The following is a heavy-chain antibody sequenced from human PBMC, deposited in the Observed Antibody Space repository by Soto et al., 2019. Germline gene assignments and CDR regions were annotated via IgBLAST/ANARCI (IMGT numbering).Heavy chain of an antibody. CDR1: GFTFSSYS. CDR3: ARVIGYCSSTSCYDHHYYGMDV. V-gene: IGHV3-48*01. Sequence: PGGSLRLSCAASGFTFSSYSMNWVRQAPGKGLEWVSYISSSSSTIYYADSVKGRFTISRDNAKNSLYLQMNSLRAEDTAVYYCARVIGYCSSTSCYDHHYYGMDVWGQGTTVTVSS. CDR2: ISSSSSTI. J-gene: IGHJ6*02. D-gene: IGHD2-2*01.